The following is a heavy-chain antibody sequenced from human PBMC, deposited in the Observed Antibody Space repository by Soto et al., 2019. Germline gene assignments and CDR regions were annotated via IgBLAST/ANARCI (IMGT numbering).Heavy chain of an antibody. V-gene: IGHV3-23*01. J-gene: IGHJ4*02. CDR2: ISGSGIGT. CDR3: AKEHASGIYFPLDY. Sequence: EVQLLESGGGLVQPGGSLRLSCAASGFAFSSYSMYWVRQAPGKGLEWVSSISGSGIGTYYADSVKGRLTISRDDSKNTVFLQMNSLRDEDTAIYYCAKEHASGIYFPLDYWGQGTLVTVSS. D-gene: IGHD3-10*01. CDR1: GFAFSSYS.